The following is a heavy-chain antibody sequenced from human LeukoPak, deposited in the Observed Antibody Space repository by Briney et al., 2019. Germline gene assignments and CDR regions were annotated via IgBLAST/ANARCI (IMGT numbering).Heavy chain of an antibody. CDR3: TTGPANVMIFGI. J-gene: IGHJ3*02. Sequence: VGSLRLSCAASGFTFSNAWMSWVRQATGKGLEWVGRIKSKTDGGTTDYAAPVKGRFTISRDDSKNTLYLQMNSLKTEDTAVYYCTTGPANVMIFGIWGQGTMVTVSS. D-gene: IGHD4/OR15-4a*01. CDR2: IKSKTDGGTT. CDR1: GFTFSNAW. V-gene: IGHV3-15*01.